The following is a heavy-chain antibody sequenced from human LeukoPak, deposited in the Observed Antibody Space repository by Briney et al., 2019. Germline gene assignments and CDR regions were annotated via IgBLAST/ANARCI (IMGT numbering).Heavy chain of an antibody. CDR3: AKTEYGSGSYSRVGWFDP. V-gene: IGHV3-23*01. J-gene: IGHJ5*02. CDR2: ASGSGGTP. D-gene: IGHD3-10*01. Sequence: PGGSLRLSCAVPGFTFSSYAMSWVRQAPGKGLEWVSAASGSGGTPYYADSVMGRFTISRDNSKNTVYLQMNVLRAEDTAIYYCAKTEYGSGSYSRVGWFDPWGQGALVTVSS. CDR1: GFTFSSYA.